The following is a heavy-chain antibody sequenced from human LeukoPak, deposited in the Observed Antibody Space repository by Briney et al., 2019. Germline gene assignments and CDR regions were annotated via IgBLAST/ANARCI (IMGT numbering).Heavy chain of an antibody. D-gene: IGHD3-10*02. Sequence: GGSLRLSCAASGFTFSSYEMYWVRQAPEKGLEWVSYISSSGSTIYYADSVKGRFTISRDNAKNSLYLQMNSLRAEDTAVYYCAELGITMIGGVWGKGTTVTISS. J-gene: IGHJ6*04. CDR3: AELGITMIGGV. V-gene: IGHV3-48*03. CDR2: ISSSGSTI. CDR1: GFTFSSYE.